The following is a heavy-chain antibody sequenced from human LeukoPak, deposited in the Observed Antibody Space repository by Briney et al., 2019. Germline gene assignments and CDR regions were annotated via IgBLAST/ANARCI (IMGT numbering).Heavy chain of an antibody. CDR3: ARETEPLDYGDSTNLDY. CDR2: ISGSPINT. V-gene: IGHV3-23*01. D-gene: IGHD4/OR15-4a*01. CDR1: GFPFTYYA. Sequence: GGSLRLSCAASGFPFTYYAMTWVRQAPGKGLEWVSTISGSPINTYSADSVKGHFITFYADSVKGRFTISRDDSKKTVFLRMNSLRADDTAVYYCARETEPLDYGDSTNLDYWGQGTLVTVSS. J-gene: IGHJ4*02.